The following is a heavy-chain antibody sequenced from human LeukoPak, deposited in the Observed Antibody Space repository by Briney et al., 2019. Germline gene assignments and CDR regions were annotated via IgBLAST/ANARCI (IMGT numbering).Heavy chain of an antibody. CDR2: ISSSSSYI. CDR3: AKDGPVAGEATYFQH. D-gene: IGHD6-19*01. V-gene: IGHV3-21*01. J-gene: IGHJ1*01. Sequence: GRSLRLSCAASGFTFSSYSMNGVRQAPGKGREWVSAISSSSSYIYYADAVKGRFTISRDNAKNSLYLQMNSLRAEDPAVSYCAKDGPVAGEATYFQHWGQGTLVTVSS. CDR1: GFTFSSYS.